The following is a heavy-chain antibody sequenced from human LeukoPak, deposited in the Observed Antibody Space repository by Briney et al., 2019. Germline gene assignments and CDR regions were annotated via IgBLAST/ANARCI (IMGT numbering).Heavy chain of an antibody. CDR3: ARGQPRRYGSGTYSFDY. J-gene: IGHJ4*02. V-gene: IGHV3-21*01. CDR2: IISSSTTYI. Sequence: PGGSLRLSCVASGFNFDDYGMSWVRQAPGKGLEWVSSIISSSTTYIYYADSVKGRFTISRDNAKNSLYLQMNSLRADDTAVYYCARGQPRRYGSGTYSFDYWGLGTLLTVSS. CDR1: GFNFDDYG. D-gene: IGHD3-10*01.